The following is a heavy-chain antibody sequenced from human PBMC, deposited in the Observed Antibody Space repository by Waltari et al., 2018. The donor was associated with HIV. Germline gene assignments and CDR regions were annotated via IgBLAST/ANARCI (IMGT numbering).Heavy chain of an antibody. CDR3: AKLTYYFDSSGYYPRFYFDY. CDR1: GFTLRSYA. V-gene: IGHV3-23*01. Sequence: EVQLLESGGGLVQPGGSLRLSCAAYGFTLRSYAMSWVRQAPGKGLEWVSAISGSGGSTYYADSVKGRFTISRDNSKNTLYLQMNSLRAEDTAVYYCAKLTYYFDSSGYYPRFYFDYWGQGTLGTVSS. D-gene: IGHD3-22*01. J-gene: IGHJ4*02. CDR2: ISGSGGST.